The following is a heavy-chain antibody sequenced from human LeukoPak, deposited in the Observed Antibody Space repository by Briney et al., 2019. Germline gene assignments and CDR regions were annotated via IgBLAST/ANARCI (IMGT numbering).Heavy chain of an antibody. Sequence: GGSLRLSCAASGFTFSSYGMHWVRQAPGKGLEWVSLIRRSGDTTYYADSVKGRFSISRDNSKNTLYLQMNSLRAEDTAIYYCAKGFWADCWGQGTLVTVSS. V-gene: IGHV3-23*01. D-gene: IGHD7-27*01. J-gene: IGHJ4*02. CDR2: IRRSGDTT. CDR3: AKGFWADC. CDR1: GFTFSSYG.